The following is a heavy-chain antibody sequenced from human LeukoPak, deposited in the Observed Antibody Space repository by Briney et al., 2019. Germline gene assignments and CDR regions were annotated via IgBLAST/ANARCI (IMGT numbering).Heavy chain of an antibody. CDR1: GGSFSGYY. CDR2: INHSGST. CDR3: ARPSLRYFDWSDAFDI. V-gene: IGHV4-34*01. D-gene: IGHD3-9*01. J-gene: IGHJ3*02. Sequence: SETLSLTCAVYGGSFSGYYWSWIRQPPGKGLEWIGEINHSGSTNCNPSLKSRVTISVDTSKNQFSLKLSSVTAADTAVYYCARPSLRYFDWSDAFDIWGQGTMVTVSS.